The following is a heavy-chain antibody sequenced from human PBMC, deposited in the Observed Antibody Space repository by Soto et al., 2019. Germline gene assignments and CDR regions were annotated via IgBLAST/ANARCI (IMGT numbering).Heavy chain of an antibody. J-gene: IGHJ4*02. CDR2: FIPILDMA. D-gene: IGHD2-21*01. CDR3: AITYCRDNSCPRDFDF. V-gene: IGHV1-69*02. CDR1: GGTFNTYT. Sequence: QVQVVQSGAEVKKPESSVKVSCKPSGGTFNTYTVNWVRLAPGHGLEWMGRFIPILDMANYAQKFQDRVTIPADRSTFTAYMELNILPSDDTAVYYCAITYCRDNSCPRDFDFWGPGTRVTVSS.